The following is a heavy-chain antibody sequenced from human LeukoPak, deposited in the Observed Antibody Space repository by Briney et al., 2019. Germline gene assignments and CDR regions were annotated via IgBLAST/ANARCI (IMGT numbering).Heavy chain of an antibody. J-gene: IGHJ4*02. D-gene: IGHD3-10*01. CDR2: IYYSGST. CDR1: GGSISSSSYY. CDR3: TSFSGGFGFDY. Sequence: SETLSLTCTVSGGSISSSSYYWGWIRQPPGKGLEWIGSIYYSGSTCYNPSLKSRVTISVDTSKNQFSLKLSSVTAADTAVYYCTSFSGGFGFDYWGQGTLVTVSS. V-gene: IGHV4-39*01.